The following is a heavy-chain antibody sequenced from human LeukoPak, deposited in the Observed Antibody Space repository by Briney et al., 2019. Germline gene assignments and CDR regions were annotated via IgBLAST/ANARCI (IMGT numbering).Heavy chain of an antibody. V-gene: IGHV1-69*06. CDR1: GGTFSSYA. D-gene: IGHD3-10*01. J-gene: IGHJ6*04. Sequence: WASVKVSCKASGGTFSSYAISWVRQAPGQGLEWMGGIIPIFGTANYAQKFQGRVTITADKSTSTAYMELSSLRSEDTAVYYCASRWFGEILTGYYYYGMDVWGKGTTVTVPS. CDR3: ASRWFGEILTGYYYYGMDV. CDR2: IIPIFGTA.